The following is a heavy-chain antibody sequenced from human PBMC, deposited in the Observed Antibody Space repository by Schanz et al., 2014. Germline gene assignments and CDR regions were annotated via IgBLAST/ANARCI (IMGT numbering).Heavy chain of an antibody. CDR1: GFTFSTHA. J-gene: IGHJ4*02. Sequence: EVQLVESGGGLVQPGGSLRLSCAASGFTFSTHAMSWVRQAPGKGLEWVSVIGVDGTTTYYADSVKGRFTISRDNSKSTLYVEMNSLRVEDTAVYYCAKTLFPGGTQTFGNWGRGTLVTVSS. CDR3: AKTLFPGGTQTFGN. V-gene: IGHV3-23*04. D-gene: IGHD2-8*02. CDR2: IGVDGTTT.